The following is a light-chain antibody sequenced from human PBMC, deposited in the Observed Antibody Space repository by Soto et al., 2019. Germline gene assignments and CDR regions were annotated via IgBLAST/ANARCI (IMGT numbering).Light chain of an antibody. Sequence: EIVVTQSPATLSLSPGERATLSCRASQSVRSSLAWYQQKPGQAPRLLIYDASNRATGIPARFSGRGSGTDFTLTSSSLEPEDFAVYYCQQRSNWPLTFGGGTKVEIK. CDR1: QSVRSS. CDR2: DAS. CDR3: QQRSNWPLT. J-gene: IGKJ4*01. V-gene: IGKV3-11*01.